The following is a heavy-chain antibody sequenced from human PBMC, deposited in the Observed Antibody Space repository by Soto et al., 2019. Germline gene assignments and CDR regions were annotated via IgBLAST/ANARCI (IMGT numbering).Heavy chain of an antibody. J-gene: IGHJ6*02. Sequence: EVQLVESGGGLVQPGRSLRLSCAASGFSFDEYGMHWVRQGPGKGLEWVSGISWNSGTIGYADSVKGRFTISRDNAKKSLYLQMNSLRGEDTDLYYCAKSTGGTANGMDVWGQGTTVTVSS. CDR1: GFSFDEYG. CDR3: AKSTGGTANGMDV. CDR2: ISWNSGTI. V-gene: IGHV3-9*01. D-gene: IGHD2-8*02.